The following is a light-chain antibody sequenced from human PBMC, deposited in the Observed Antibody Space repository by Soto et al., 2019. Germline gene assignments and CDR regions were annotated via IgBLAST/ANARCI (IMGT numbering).Light chain of an antibody. CDR2: DVS. J-gene: IGLJ1*01. Sequence: QSVLTQPASVFGSPGQSITICCTGTGSDVGGYKYVSWYQQLPGKAPKLMIYDVSYRPSGVSNRFSGSKSGNTASLIISGLQAEDEADYYCSSYASSSPFVFGTGTKVTVL. CDR3: SSYASSSPFV. CDR1: GSDVGGYKY. V-gene: IGLV2-14*01.